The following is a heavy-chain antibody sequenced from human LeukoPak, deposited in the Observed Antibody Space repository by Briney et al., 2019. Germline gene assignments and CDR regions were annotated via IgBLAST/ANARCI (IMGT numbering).Heavy chain of an antibody. CDR2: ISAYNGNT. D-gene: IGHD6-19*01. J-gene: IGHJ4*02. Sequence: ASVKVSCKASGYTFTSYGISWVRQAPGQGLEWMGWISAYNGNTNYAQKLQGRVTMTTDTSTSTAYMELRSLRSDDTAVYYCARDFSPYSSGWRGPGDYWGQGTLVTVSS. CDR3: ARDFSPYSSGWRGPGDY. CDR1: GYTFTSYG. V-gene: IGHV1-18*01.